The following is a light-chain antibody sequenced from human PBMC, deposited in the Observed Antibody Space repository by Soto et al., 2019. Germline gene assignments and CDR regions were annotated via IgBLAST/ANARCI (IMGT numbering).Light chain of an antibody. J-gene: IGKJ1*01. CDR3: TQGTHWLGT. CDR1: QSLVYNDGNTY. V-gene: IGKV2D-30*01. CDR2: EVS. Sequence: DVVMTQSPLSLPVTLGQPASISCRSSQSLVYNDGNTYLDWFQQRPGQSPRRLIYEVSNWDSVFPDRFSGSGSGPDFTLKISRLKAEDVGVYYCTQGTHWLGTFGNGTKVEIK.